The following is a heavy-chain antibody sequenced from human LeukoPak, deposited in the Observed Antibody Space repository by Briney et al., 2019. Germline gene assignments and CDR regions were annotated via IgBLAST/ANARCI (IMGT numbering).Heavy chain of an antibody. D-gene: IGHD2-8*01. V-gene: IGHV3-74*01. CDR1: GFTFSNYW. CDR3: ACDNTGCTNGVCPDD. Sequence: GGSLRLSCAASGFTFSNYWMHWVRRVPGKGRVWVSRINPDASSTIYADSVKGRFTISRDNARNTLYLEINSLRAEDTAVYYCACDNTGCTNGVCPDDWGQGTMVTVSS. CDR2: INPDASST. J-gene: IGHJ4*02.